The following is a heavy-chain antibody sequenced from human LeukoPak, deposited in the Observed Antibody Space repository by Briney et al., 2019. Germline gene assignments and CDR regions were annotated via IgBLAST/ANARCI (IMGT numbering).Heavy chain of an antibody. V-gene: IGHV4-59*01. CDR3: ARGENTATPFDY. CDR1: GGSISSYY. J-gene: IGHJ4*02. Sequence: SETLSLTCTVSGGSISSYYWSWIRQPPGKGLEWIGYIYYSVSTNYNPSLKSRVTISVDTSKNQFSLKLSSVTAADTAVYYCARGENTATPFDYWGQGTLVTVSS. CDR2: IYYSVST. D-gene: IGHD5-18*01.